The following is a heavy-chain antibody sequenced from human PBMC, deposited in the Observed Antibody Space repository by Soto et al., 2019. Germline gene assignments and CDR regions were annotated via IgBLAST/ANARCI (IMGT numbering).Heavy chain of an antibody. CDR1: GLTFSPHW. D-gene: IGHD1-26*01. J-gene: IGHJ5*02. CDR3: TRNRAKFDT. Sequence: PGGSLRLSCVASGLTFSPHWMTWVRQAPGKGLEWVANIKQDGSEKYYVDSVKGRFTISRDDAENSLYLQMNNQRAEDTAVYYCTRNRAKFDTWAQGTPVTVSS. CDR2: IKQDGSEK. V-gene: IGHV3-7*01.